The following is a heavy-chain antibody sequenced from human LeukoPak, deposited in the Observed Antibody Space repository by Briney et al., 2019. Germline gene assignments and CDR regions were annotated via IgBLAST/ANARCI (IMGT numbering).Heavy chain of an antibody. D-gene: IGHD3-9*01. V-gene: IGHV1-69*13. J-gene: IGHJ4*02. CDR2: IIPIFGTA. Sequence: EASVKVSCKASGGTFSSYAISWVRQAPGQGLEWMGGIIPIFGTANYAQKFQGRVTITADESTSTAYMELRSLRSDDTAVYYCARVPLMYYDILTAELWGQGTLVTVSS. CDR1: GGTFSSYA. CDR3: ARVPLMYYDILTAEL.